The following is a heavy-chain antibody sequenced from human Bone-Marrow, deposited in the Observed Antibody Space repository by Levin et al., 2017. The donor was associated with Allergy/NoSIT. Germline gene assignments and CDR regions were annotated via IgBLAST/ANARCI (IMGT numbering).Heavy chain of an antibody. V-gene: IGHV4-34*01. CDR2: INHSGST. CDR1: GGSFSDYY. J-gene: IGHJ4*02. D-gene: IGHD3-3*01. CDR3: ARGFWSGYYTWGLDY. Sequence: PSQTLSLTCGVYGGSFSDYYWSWIRQPPGKGLEWIGEINHSGSTNYNPSLTSRATISVDTSKNQVSLKLNSVAAADTAVYYCARGFWSGYYTWGLDYWGQGTLVTVSS.